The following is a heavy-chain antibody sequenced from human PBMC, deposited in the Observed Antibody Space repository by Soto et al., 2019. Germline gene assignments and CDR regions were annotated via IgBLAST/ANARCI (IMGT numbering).Heavy chain of an antibody. Sequence: EVQLLESGGGLVQPGGSLRLYCSASGFTFSSHDMIWVRQAPGKGLEWVSGVSGGGITSYADSEKGRFTISRDKSRNTLYLQMNSLRVEDTAVYYCVKGFWGDYWGQGTLVTVSS. D-gene: IGHD3-16*01. CDR3: VKGFWGDY. J-gene: IGHJ4*02. CDR1: GFTFSSHD. V-gene: IGHV3-23*01. CDR2: VSGGGIT.